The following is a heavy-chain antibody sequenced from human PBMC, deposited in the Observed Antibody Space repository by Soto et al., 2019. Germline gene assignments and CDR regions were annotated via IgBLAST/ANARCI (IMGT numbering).Heavy chain of an antibody. V-gene: IGHV3-23*01. CDR3: AKAYGGNWYYYYGMDV. Sequence: PGGSLRLSCAASGFTFSSYAMSWVRQAPGKGLEWVSAISGSGGSTYYADSVKGRFTISRDNSKNTLYLQMNSLRAEDTAVYYCAKAYGGNWYYYYGMDVWGQGTTVTVSS. CDR2: ISGSGGST. CDR1: GFTFSSYA. J-gene: IGHJ6*02. D-gene: IGHD2-15*01.